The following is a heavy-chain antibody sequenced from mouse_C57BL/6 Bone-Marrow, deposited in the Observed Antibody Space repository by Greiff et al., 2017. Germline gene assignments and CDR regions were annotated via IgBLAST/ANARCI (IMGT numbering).Heavy chain of an antibody. D-gene: IGHD1-1*01. CDR1: GYTFTDYY. Sequence: VQLQQSGPELVKPGASVKISCKASGYTFTDYYMNWVKQSHGKSLEWIGDINPNNGGTSYNQKFKGKATLTVDKSSSTAYMELSSLTSEDSAVYYCALYGSSPYYYAMDYWGQGTSVTVSS. CDR3: ALYGSSPYYYAMDY. CDR2: INPNNGGT. J-gene: IGHJ4*01. V-gene: IGHV1-26*01.